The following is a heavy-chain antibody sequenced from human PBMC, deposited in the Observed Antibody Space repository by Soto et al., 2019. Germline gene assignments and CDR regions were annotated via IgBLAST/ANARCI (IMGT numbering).Heavy chain of an antibody. Sequence: GGSLRLSCAASGFTFSSYGMHWVRQAPGKGLEWVAVTSYDGSNKYYADSVKGRFTISRDNSKNTLYLQMNSLRAEDTAVYYCAKDREIFDSYIDALGKGTTVTVSS. J-gene: IGHJ6*03. CDR1: GFTFSSYG. V-gene: IGHV3-30*18. CDR2: TSYDGSNK. D-gene: IGHD3-3*01. CDR3: AKDREIFDSYIDA.